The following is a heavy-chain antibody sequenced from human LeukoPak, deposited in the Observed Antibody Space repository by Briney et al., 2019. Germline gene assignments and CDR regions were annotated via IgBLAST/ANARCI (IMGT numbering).Heavy chain of an antibody. Sequence: GASVKVSCKASGYTFIGYYMHWIRQAPGQGLEWMGWINPKSGDTSYGPKFQGRVTLTRDTSISTTYMELSDLNSDDTAMYYCAREGKYCSSTSCESFSWVDPWGQGTLVSVSS. V-gene: IGHV1-2*02. D-gene: IGHD2-2*01. CDR3: AREGKYCSSTSCESFSWVDP. J-gene: IGHJ5*02. CDR2: INPKSGDT. CDR1: GYTFIGYY.